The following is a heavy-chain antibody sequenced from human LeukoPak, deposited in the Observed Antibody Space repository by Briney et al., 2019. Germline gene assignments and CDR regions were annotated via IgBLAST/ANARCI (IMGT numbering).Heavy chain of an antibody. CDR2: IYYSGIT. CDR1: GGSISSHY. J-gene: IGHJ4*02. CDR3: ARQGSGSRAAFDY. D-gene: IGHD1-26*01. Sequence: KSSETLSLTCTVSGGSISSHYWSWIRQPPGKGLEWIGYIYYSGITNYNPSLKSRVTISVDTSKNQFSLKLSSVTAADTAVYYCARQGSGSRAAFDYLGQGTLVTVSS. V-gene: IGHV4-59*08.